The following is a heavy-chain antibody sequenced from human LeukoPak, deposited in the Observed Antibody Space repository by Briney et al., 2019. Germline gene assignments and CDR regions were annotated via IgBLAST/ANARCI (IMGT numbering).Heavy chain of an antibody. Sequence: GGSLRLSCEGSGFTFSKAWMSWVRQAPGKGLEWVGRVRTTGAGETTDYGAPVRGRFTISRDDSKNTVYLHMNSLKTEDTALYYCTAGLGKTDGDSWGQGILVTVSS. D-gene: IGHD4-11*01. V-gene: IGHV3-15*01. CDR1: GFTFSKAW. CDR3: TAGLGKTDGDS. J-gene: IGHJ4*02. CDR2: VRTTGAGETT.